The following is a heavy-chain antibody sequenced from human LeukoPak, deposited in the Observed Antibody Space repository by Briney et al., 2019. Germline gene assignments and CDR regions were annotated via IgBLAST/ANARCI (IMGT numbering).Heavy chain of an antibody. CDR2: IRSKAYGGTT. CDR1: GFTFGDYA. CDR3: TRGVPVQYYYSSGSYGDY. J-gene: IGHJ4*02. V-gene: IGHV3-49*04. D-gene: IGHD3-10*01. Sequence: PGGSLRLSCTASGFTFGDYAMSWVRQAPGKGLEWVGFIRSKAYGGTTEYAASVKGRFTIPRDDSKSIAYLQMNSLKTEDTAVYYCTRGVPVQYYYSSGSYGDYWGQGTLVTVSS.